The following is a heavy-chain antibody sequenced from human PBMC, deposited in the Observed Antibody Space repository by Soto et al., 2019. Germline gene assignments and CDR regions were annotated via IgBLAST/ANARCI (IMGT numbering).Heavy chain of an antibody. Sequence: SEPLSLTCTVSGASITSGCYSWSWIRQAPGKGLEWIGNIPVTGYTAFSPPLKRRVTMSVDTSKNQFSLNFNSVTAEDTAVYFCARGGALRPNGNVPRAFWGQGTLVTVSS. CDR1: GASITSGCYS. CDR3: ARGGALRPNGNVPRAF. D-gene: IGHD1-26*01. J-gene: IGHJ4*02. V-gene: IGHV4-30-2*01. CDR2: IPVTGYT.